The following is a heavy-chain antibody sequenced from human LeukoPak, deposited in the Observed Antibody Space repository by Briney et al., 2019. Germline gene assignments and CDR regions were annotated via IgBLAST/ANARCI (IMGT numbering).Heavy chain of an antibody. Sequence: PGGSLRLSCAASGFTVSSNYMSWVRQAPGKGLEWVSVIYSGGSTYYADSVKGRFTISRDNSKNTLYLQMNSLGAEDTAVYYCARGYGDYEPDAFDIWGQGTMVTVSS. CDR2: IYSGGST. V-gene: IGHV3-66*02. D-gene: IGHD4-17*01. CDR3: ARGYGDYEPDAFDI. CDR1: GFTVSSNY. J-gene: IGHJ3*02.